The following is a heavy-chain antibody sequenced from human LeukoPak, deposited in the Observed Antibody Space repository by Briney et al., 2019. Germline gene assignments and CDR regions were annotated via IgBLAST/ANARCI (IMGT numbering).Heavy chain of an antibody. D-gene: IGHD5-24*01. CDR2: ISCYNGDT. V-gene: IGHV1-18*01. CDR1: GYPFSSHG. CDR3: ARDRTNSDGWHPFFDY. J-gene: IGHJ4*02. Sequence: GASVKVSCKASGYPFSSHGITWVRQAPGQGLEWMGWISCYNGDTHYAQNFQGRVTMTTDKFTSTAYMELKSLRSDDTAIYYCARDRTNSDGWHPFFDYWGQGTLVAASS.